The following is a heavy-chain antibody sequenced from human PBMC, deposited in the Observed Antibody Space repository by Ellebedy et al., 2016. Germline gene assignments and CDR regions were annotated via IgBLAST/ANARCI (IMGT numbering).Heavy chain of an antibody. J-gene: IGHJ3*01. CDR2: IYPGDSDT. Sequence: GGSLRLSCKGSGYKFGSYWIGWVRQLPGKGLEWMGIIYPGDSDTRYSPSFQGQVTISADKSIGTAYLQWSSLKASDTAMYYCARQTGITLVGEVFQSPADGVDVWGQGTMVTVSS. CDR3: ARQTGITLVGEVFQSPADGVDV. V-gene: IGHV5-51*01. CDR1: GYKFGSYW. D-gene: IGHD3-10*01.